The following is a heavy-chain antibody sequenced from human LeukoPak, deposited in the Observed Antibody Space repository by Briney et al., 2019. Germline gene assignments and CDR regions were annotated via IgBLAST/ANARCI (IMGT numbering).Heavy chain of an antibody. Sequence: SETLSLTCTVSGGSISSYYWSWIRQPPGKGLEWIGYIYYSGSTNYNPSLKSRVTMSVDTSKNQLSLKLSSVTAADTAIYYCARHPTGYPNWFDSWGQGTLVTVSS. V-gene: IGHV4-59*08. CDR2: IYYSGST. D-gene: IGHD3-9*01. CDR3: ARHPTGYPNWFDS. CDR1: GGSISSYY. J-gene: IGHJ5*01.